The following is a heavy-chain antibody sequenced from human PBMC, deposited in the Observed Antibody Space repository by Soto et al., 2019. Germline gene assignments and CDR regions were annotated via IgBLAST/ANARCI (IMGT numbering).Heavy chain of an antibody. D-gene: IGHD3-10*01. V-gene: IGHV1-69*02. CDR1: GGTFSSYT. Sequence: SVKVSCKASGGTFSSYTISWVRQAPGQGLEWMGRIIPILGIANYAQKFQGRVTITADKSTSTAYMELSSLRSEDTAVYYCAREDSEYGSGSYYNVDWFDPWGQGTLVTVSS. CDR2: IIPILGIA. CDR3: AREDSEYGSGSYYNVDWFDP. J-gene: IGHJ5*02.